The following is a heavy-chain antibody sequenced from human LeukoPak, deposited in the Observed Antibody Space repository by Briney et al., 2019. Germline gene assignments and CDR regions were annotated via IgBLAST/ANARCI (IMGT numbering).Heavy chain of an antibody. D-gene: IGHD3-22*01. CDR3: TRLYYYDSSGLTSY. CDR2: IRSKANSYAT. J-gene: IGHJ4*02. CDR1: GFTFSGSA. Sequence: GGSLRLSCAASGFTFSGSAMHWARQASGKGLEWVGRIRSKANSYATAYAASVKGRFTISRDDSKNTAYLQMNSLKTEDTAVYYCTRLYYYDSSGLTSYWGQGTLVTVSS. V-gene: IGHV3-73*01.